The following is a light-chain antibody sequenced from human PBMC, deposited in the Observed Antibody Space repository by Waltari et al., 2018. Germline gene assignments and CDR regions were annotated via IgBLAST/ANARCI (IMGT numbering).Light chain of an antibody. CDR2: KDT. Sequence: SYELTQPPSVSVSPGQTARITCSGDALPKQYAYWYQKKPGQAPVLVIYKDTERPSGIPERCSGSRSGTTVTLTISGVQTEDEADYYWQSADSRGTVVFGGGTELTVL. V-gene: IGLV3-25*03. CDR3: QSADSRGTVV. J-gene: IGLJ2*01. CDR1: ALPKQY.